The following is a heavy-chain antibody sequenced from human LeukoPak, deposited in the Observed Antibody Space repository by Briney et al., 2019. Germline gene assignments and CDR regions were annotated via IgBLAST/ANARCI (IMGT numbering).Heavy chain of an antibody. CDR1: GFTFSSYW. D-gene: IGHD4-23*01. CDR2: IKQDGSEK. CDR3: ARVIFGGNSLFDY. J-gene: IGHJ4*02. V-gene: IGHV3-7*01. Sequence: GGSLRLSCAASGFTFSSYWMSWVRQAPGKVLEWVANIKQDGSEKYYVDSVKGRFTISRDNAKNSLYLQMNSLRAEDTAVYYCARVIFGGNSLFDYWGQGTLVTVSS.